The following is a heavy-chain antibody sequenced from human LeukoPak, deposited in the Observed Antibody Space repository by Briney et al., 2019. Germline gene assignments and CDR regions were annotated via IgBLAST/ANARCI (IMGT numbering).Heavy chain of an antibody. CDR2: ISAYNGNT. J-gene: IGHJ4*02. Sequence: ASVKVSCKASGYTFTSYGISWVRQAPGQGREGMGWISAYNGNTNYAQKLQGRVTMTTDTSTSTAYMEMRSLRSDDTAVYYCASGLWAGGFDYWGQGTLVTVSS. D-gene: IGHD3-10*01. V-gene: IGHV1-18*01. CDR3: ASGLWAGGFDY. CDR1: GYTFTSYG.